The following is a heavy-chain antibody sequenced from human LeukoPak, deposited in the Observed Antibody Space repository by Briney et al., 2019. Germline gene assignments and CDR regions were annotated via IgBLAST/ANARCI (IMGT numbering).Heavy chain of an antibody. Sequence: GGSLRLSCAASGFTFSSYSMNWVRQAPGKGLEWVSYISSSSSTIYYADSVKGRFTISRDNAKNSLYLQMNSLRAEDTAVYYCARARDDYYDSGGSFDYWGQGTLVTVSS. V-gene: IGHV3-48*01. J-gene: IGHJ4*02. CDR3: ARARDDYYDSGGSFDY. CDR1: GFTFSSYS. D-gene: IGHD3-22*01. CDR2: ISSSSSTI.